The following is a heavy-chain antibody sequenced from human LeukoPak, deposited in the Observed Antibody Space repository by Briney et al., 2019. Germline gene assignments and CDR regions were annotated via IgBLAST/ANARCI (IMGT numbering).Heavy chain of an antibody. CDR2: INHSGST. CDR3: ARRGKDYGDYAVWFDP. D-gene: IGHD4-17*01. Sequence: PETLSLTCAVYGGSFSGYYWSWIRQPPGKGLEWIGEINHSGSTNYNPSLKSRVTISVDTSKNQFSLKLSSVTAADTAVYYCARRGKDYGDYAVWFDPWGQGTLVTVSS. CDR1: GGSFSGYY. J-gene: IGHJ5*02. V-gene: IGHV4-34*01.